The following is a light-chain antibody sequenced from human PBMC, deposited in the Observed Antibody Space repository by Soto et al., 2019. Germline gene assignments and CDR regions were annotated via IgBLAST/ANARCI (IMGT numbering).Light chain of an antibody. CDR2: GAS. CDR1: QTVRNN. Sequence: TQSPATLSVSPGERATLSFRASQTVRNNYLAWYQQKPGQAPGLLIYGASTRATGIPARFSGSGSGTEFTLTISSLQSEDFAVYYCQQYDNWPPITFGQGTRLE. CDR3: QQYDNWPPIT. V-gene: IGKV3-15*01. J-gene: IGKJ5*01.